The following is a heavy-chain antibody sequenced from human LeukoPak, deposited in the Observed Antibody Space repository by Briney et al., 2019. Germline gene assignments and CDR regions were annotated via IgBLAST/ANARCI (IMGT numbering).Heavy chain of an antibody. J-gene: IGHJ4*02. D-gene: IGHD3-3*01. CDR3: ARGVVMLFDY. CDR1: GGSISSYY. V-gene: IGHV4-59*01. CDR2: IYYSGST. Sequence: SETLSLTCTVSGGSISSYYWSWIRQPPGKGLEWIGYIYYSGSTNYNPSLKSRVTISVDTSKNQFPLKLSSVTAADTAVHYCARGVVMLFDYWGQGTLVTVSS.